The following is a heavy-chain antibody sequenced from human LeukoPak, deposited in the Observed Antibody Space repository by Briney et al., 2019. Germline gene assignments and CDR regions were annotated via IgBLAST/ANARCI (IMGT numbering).Heavy chain of an antibody. D-gene: IGHD6-13*01. J-gene: IGHJ4*02. CDR3: ARQIASAGTAGFDL. CDR2: IYSTGST. CDR1: GGSISSYY. V-gene: IGHV4-4*07. Sequence: SSETLSLTCTVSGGSISSYYWSWIRQPAGKGLEWIGRIYSTGSTNYNPSLKSRVTMSVDTSKNQFSLRLRSVTAADTAVYYCARQIASAGTAGFDLWGQGALVTVSS.